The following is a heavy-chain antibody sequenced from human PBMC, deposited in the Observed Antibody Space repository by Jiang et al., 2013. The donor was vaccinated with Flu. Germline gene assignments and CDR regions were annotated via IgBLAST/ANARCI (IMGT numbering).Heavy chain of an antibody. CDR1: GGSFSGYY. CDR3: AILTGYYVDY. J-gene: IGHJ4*02. V-gene: IGHV4-34*01. D-gene: IGHD3-9*01. CDR2: INHSGST. Sequence: SLTCAVYGGSFSGYYWSWIRQPPGKGLEWIGEINHSGSTNYNPSLKSRVTISVDTSKNQFSLKLSSVTAADTAVYYCAILTGYYVDYWGQGTLVTVSS.